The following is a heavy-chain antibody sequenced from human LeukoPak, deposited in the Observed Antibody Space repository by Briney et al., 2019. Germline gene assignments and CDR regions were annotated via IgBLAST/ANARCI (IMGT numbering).Heavy chain of an antibody. CDR2: NSGSGGST. D-gene: IGHD3-3*01. V-gene: IGHV3-23*01. CDR1: GFTFSSYA. J-gene: IGHJ4*02. CDR3: AKDKPDFWSGYSGVYFDY. Sequence: GGSLRLSCAASGFTFSSYAMSWVRQAPGKGLEWVSANSGSGGSTYYADSVKGRFTISRDNSKNTLYLQMNSLRAEATAVYYCAKDKPDFWSGYSGVYFDYWGQGTLVTVSS.